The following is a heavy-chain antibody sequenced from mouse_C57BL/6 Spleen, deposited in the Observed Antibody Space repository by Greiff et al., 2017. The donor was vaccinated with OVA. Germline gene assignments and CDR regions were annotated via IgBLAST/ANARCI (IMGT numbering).Heavy chain of an antibody. J-gene: IGHJ2*01. V-gene: IGHV5-16*01. CDR2: INYDGSST. CDR1: GFTFSDYY. Sequence: EVMLVESEGGLVQPGSSMKLSCTASGFTFSDYYMAWVRQVPEKGLEWVANINYDGSSTYYLDSLKSRFIISRDNAKNILYLQMSSLKSEDTATYYCARQLRFPDYFDYWGQGTTLTVSS. D-gene: IGHD3-2*02. CDR3: ARQLRFPDYFDY.